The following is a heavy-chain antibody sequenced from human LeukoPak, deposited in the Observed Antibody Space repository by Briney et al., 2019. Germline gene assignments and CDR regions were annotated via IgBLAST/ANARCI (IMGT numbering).Heavy chain of an antibody. V-gene: IGHV3-74*01. CDR1: GFTFSSYW. D-gene: IGHD6-6*01. CDR2: INSDGGST. Sequence: GGSLRLSCAASGFTFSSYWMHWIRQAPGKGLVWVSRINSDGGSTTYADSVKGRFTISRDNSKSTLYVQMNSLRAEDTAVYYCAIVVAARQGTIDPWGQGTLVTVSS. CDR3: AIVVAARQGTIDP. J-gene: IGHJ5*02.